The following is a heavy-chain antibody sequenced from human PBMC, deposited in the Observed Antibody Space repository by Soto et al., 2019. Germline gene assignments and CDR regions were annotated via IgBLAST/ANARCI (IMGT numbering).Heavy chain of an antibody. V-gene: IGHV3-21*06. CDR1: GFTFSTYS. J-gene: IGHJ4*02. CDR2: ISSSSNYI. D-gene: IGHD1-26*01. CDR3: ARDQGTVAPSYFDS. Sequence: GGSLRLSCAASGFTFSTYSMNWVRQAPGRGLEWVSSISSSSNYIYYGDAVKGRCIISRDNAKNLVYLHMSSLRAEDTALYYCARDQGTVAPSYFDSWGRGILVTVSS.